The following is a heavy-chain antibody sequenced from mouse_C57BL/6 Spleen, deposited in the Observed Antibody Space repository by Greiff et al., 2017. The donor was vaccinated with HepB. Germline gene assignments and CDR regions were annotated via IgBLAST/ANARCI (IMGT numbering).Heavy chain of an antibody. V-gene: IGHV5-9-1*02. Sequence: EVQGVESGAGLVKPGGSLKISCAASGFTFTSYAMSWVRQTPEKRLEWIAYISSGGDYTYYADTVKGRFTISRDNAKNPLYLQMSSLKAEDTAMYYCTREGMDYWGQGTSVTVAS. CDR1: GFTFTSYA. CDR2: ISSGGDYT. CDR3: TREGMDY. J-gene: IGHJ4*01.